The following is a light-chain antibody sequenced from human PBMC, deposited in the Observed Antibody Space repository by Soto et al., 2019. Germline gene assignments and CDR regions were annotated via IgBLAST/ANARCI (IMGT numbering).Light chain of an antibody. CDR3: QQYGRSPFT. J-gene: IGKJ3*01. V-gene: IGKV3-20*01. CDR2: GAS. Sequence: EIVLTQSPGILSLSPGERASLSCGASQSVSGSYVAWYQQKPGQAPRLLIYGASNRATGIPDRFSGSGSGTDFTLTITRLEPEDFAVYSCQQYGRSPFTFGPGTKVDIK. CDR1: QSVSGSY.